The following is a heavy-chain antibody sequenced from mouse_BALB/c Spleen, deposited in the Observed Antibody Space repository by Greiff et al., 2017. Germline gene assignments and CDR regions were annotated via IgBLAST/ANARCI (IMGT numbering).Heavy chain of an antibody. CDR2: ISSGGSYT. V-gene: IGHV5-6*01. CDR1: GFTFSSYG. Sequence: EVQVVESGGDLVKPGGSLKLSCAASGFTFSSYGMSWVHQTPDKRLEWVATISSGGSYTYYPDSVKGRFTISRDNAKNTLYLQMSSLKSEDTAMYYCARHDDYYGLDYWGQGTTLTVSS. D-gene: IGHD1-1*01. CDR3: ARHDDYYGLDY. J-gene: IGHJ2*01.